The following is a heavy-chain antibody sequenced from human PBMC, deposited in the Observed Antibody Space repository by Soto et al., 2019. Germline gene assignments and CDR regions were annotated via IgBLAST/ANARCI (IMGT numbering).Heavy chain of an antibody. Sequence: GGSLRLSCAASGFTFSNAWMSWVRQAPGKGLEWVGRIKSKTDGGTTDYAAPVKGRFTISRDDSKNTLYLQMNSLKTEDTAVYYCTTSRNYYGFTYYFDYWGQGTLVTV. CDR2: IKSKTDGGTT. CDR3: TTSRNYYGFTYYFDY. J-gene: IGHJ4*02. V-gene: IGHV3-15*01. D-gene: IGHD3-10*01. CDR1: GFTFSNAW.